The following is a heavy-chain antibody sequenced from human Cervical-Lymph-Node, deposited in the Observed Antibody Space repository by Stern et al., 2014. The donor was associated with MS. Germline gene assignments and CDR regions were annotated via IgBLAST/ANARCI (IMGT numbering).Heavy chain of an antibody. V-gene: IGHV1-69*18. CDR2: IIPILGTP. Sequence: MQLVQSGAEVKKPGSSVKVSCKASGGTFRHFGISWVRLAPGQGLEWMGRIIPILGTPNYAQKCQGRVTIAADESTSVAYMELSSLRYEDTAVYYCAREKAGSYDPFDIWGQGAMVTVSS. CDR1: GGTFRHFG. D-gene: IGHD3-10*01. J-gene: IGHJ3*02. CDR3: AREKAGSYDPFDI.